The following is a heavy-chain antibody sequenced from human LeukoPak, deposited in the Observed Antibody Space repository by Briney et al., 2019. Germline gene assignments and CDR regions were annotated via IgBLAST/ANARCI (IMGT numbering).Heavy chain of an antibody. D-gene: IGHD3-9*01. CDR3: ARSPVLRYFDWLSFLDY. J-gene: IGHJ4*02. CDR1: GFTVSSNY. CDR2: IYSGGST. Sequence: GGSLRLSCAASGFTVSSNYMSWVRQAPGKGLEWVSVIYSGGSTYYADSVKGRFTISRDNAKNSLYLQMNSLRAEDTAVYYCARSPVLRYFDWLSFLDYWGQGTLVTVSS. V-gene: IGHV3-53*01.